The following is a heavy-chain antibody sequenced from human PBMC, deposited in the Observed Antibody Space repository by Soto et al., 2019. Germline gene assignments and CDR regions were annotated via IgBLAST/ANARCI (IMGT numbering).Heavy chain of an antibody. D-gene: IGHD2-2*01. J-gene: IGHJ4*02. Sequence: SVKVSCKASGGTFSNYPINWVRQAPGQGLEWMGGIIPIFGTTNYAQKFQGRVTITADKSTTTAYMELSSLRSDDTAVYYCAWPYCSSTSCYPDYRGQGTLVTVSS. CDR1: GGTFSNYP. CDR2: IIPIFGTT. V-gene: IGHV1-69*06. CDR3: AWPYCSSTSCYPDY.